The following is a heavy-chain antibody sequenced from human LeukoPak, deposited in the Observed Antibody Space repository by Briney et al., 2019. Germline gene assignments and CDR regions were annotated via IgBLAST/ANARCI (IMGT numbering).Heavy chain of an antibody. Sequence: GGSLRLSCAASGFTFSSYGMHWVRQAPGKGLEWVAVIWYDGSNKYYADSVKGRFTISRDNSKNTLYLQMNSLRAEDTAVYYCARKFTGDAFDIWGQGTMVTVSS. J-gene: IGHJ3*02. D-gene: IGHD3-16*01. CDR1: GFTFSSYG. CDR3: ARKFTGDAFDI. V-gene: IGHV3-33*01. CDR2: IWYDGSNK.